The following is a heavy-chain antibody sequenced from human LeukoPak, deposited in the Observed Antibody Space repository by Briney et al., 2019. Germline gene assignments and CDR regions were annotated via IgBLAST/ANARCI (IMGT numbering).Heavy chain of an antibody. D-gene: IGHD6-25*01. CDR3: AKALRPYYYYGMDV. V-gene: IGHV3-23*01. CDR1: GFTFSSYA. CDR2: ISGSGGST. Sequence: GGSLRLSCAASGFTFSSYAMSWVRQAPGKGLEWVSAISGSGGSTYYADSVKGRFTISRDNSKNTLYLQMNSLRAEDTAVYYCAKALRPYYYYGMDVWGQGTTVTVSS. J-gene: IGHJ6*02.